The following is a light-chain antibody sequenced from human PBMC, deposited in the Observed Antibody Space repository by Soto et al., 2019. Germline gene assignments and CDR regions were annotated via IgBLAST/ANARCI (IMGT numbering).Light chain of an antibody. V-gene: IGKV3-20*01. CDR3: QQYGTSPRIT. CDR1: QIISSDY. Sequence: EIVLTQSPGTLSLSPGERATLSCTASQIISSDYLAWYQQKPGQAPRLFIYGASSRATGIPDRFSGSGSGTDFTLTISRLEPEDFAVYCCQQYGTSPRITFGQGTRLEIK. CDR2: GAS. J-gene: IGKJ5*01.